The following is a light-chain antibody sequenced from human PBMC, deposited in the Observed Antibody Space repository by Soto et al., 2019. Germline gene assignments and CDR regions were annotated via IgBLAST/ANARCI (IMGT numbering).Light chain of an antibody. Sequence: AIQMTQSPSSLSASVGDRVTITCRASQDIRNDLGWYQEKPRQAPKLLIYAASNLQSGVPSRFSGSGSGTDFTLTISSMQPEDFATYYCLQDYNCPWTFGQGTKVEV. V-gene: IGKV1-6*01. CDR3: LQDYNCPWT. J-gene: IGKJ1*01. CDR2: AAS. CDR1: QDIRND.